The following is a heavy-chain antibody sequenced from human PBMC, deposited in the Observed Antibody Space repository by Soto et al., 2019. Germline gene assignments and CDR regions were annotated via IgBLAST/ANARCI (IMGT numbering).Heavy chain of an antibody. CDR1: GFTFSSYA. CDR3: ARDLYYYDSSGPSGY. J-gene: IGHJ4*02. CDR2: ISSSSSYI. D-gene: IGHD3-22*01. Sequence: GGSLRLSCAASGFTFSSYAMSWVRQAPGKGLEWVSSISSSSSYIYYADSVKGRFTISRDNAKNSLYLQMNSLRAEDTAVYYCARDLYYYDSSGPSGYWGQGTLVTVSS. V-gene: IGHV3-21*01.